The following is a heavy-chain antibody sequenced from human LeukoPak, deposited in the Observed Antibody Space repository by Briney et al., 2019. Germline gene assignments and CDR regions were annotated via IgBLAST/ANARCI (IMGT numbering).Heavy chain of an antibody. CDR3: ARDVLWRPVRGVIITDYYYYGMDV. V-gene: IGHV1-46*01. CDR2: INPSGGST. Sequence: ASVKVSCKASGYTFTSYYMHWVRQAPGQGLEWMGIINPSGGSTSYAQKFQGRVTMTRDTSTSTVYMELSSLRSEDTAVYYCARDVLWRPVRGVIITDYYYYGMDVWGQGTTVTVSS. CDR1: GYTFTSYY. D-gene: IGHD3-10*01. J-gene: IGHJ6*02.